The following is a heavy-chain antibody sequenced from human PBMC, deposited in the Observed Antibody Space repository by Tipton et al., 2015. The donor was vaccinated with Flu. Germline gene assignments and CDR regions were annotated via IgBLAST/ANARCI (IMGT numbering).Heavy chain of an antibody. V-gene: IGHV4-39*01. CDR1: GGSISSSSYY. D-gene: IGHD6-19*01. CDR2: IYYSGST. Sequence: TLSLTCTVSGGSISSSSYYWGWIRQPPGKGLEWIGTIYYSGSTYYNPSLKSRVTISVDTSKNQFSLKLTSVTAADTAVHYCAYRSGWYNTQVYWGQGTLVTVSS. J-gene: IGHJ4*02. CDR3: AYRSGWYNTQVY.